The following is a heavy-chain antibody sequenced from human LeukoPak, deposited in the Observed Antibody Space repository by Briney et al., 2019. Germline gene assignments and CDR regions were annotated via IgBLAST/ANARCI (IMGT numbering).Heavy chain of an antibody. D-gene: IGHD4-17*01. V-gene: IGHV3-73*01. CDR1: GFSFSDSP. Sequence: SLTLSCAASGFSFSDSPIHWVRQASGKGLDGVGRVKSKAYSYAPAYADPVKGRFTISRDDSENTAYLQMNSLKSEDTAVYYCTRRVGDSYFYGMDVLGQGTPVTVSS. CDR3: TRRVGDSYFYGMDV. J-gene: IGHJ6*02. CDR2: VKSKAYSYAP.